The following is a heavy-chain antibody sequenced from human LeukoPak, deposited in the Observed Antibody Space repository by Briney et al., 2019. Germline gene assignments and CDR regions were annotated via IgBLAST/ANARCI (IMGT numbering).Heavy chain of an antibody. CDR3: ARVYCSSTSCYPDY. Sequence: SQTLSLTCTVSGGSISSGSYYWSWIRQPAGKGLEWIGRIYTSGSTNYNPSLKSRVTISVDTSKNQFSLKLSSVTAADTAVYYCARVYCSSTSCYPDYWGQGTLVTVSS. CDR1: GGSISSGSYY. D-gene: IGHD2-2*01. V-gene: IGHV4-61*02. CDR2: IYTSGST. J-gene: IGHJ4*02.